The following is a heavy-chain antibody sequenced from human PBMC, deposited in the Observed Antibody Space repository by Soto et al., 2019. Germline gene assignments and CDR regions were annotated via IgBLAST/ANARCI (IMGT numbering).Heavy chain of an antibody. Sequence: SETLSLTCAVYGGPFSGYYWSWIRQPPGKGLEWIGEINHSGSTNYNPSLKSRVTISVDTSKNQFSLKLSSVTAADTAVYYCAGPKFRFSGGWLDPWGQGTLVTVSS. CDR1: GGPFSGYY. CDR2: INHSGST. J-gene: IGHJ5*02. V-gene: IGHV4-34*01. CDR3: AGPKFRFSGGWLDP. D-gene: IGHD3-3*01.